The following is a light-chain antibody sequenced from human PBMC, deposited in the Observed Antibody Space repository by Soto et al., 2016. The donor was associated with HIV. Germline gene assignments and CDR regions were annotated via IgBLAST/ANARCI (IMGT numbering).Light chain of an antibody. J-gene: IGLJ3*02. Sequence: SYELTQPPSVSVAPGRTARIICGGNNIGGKSVHWYQQKPGQAPVLVVYDDNDRPSGIPERFSGSNSGNTATLTISRVEAGDEADYYCQVWHDRYNYSIVFGGTGPSSTV. CDR3: QVWHDRYNYSIV. CDR2: DDN. V-gene: IGLV3-21*03. CDR1: NIGGKS.